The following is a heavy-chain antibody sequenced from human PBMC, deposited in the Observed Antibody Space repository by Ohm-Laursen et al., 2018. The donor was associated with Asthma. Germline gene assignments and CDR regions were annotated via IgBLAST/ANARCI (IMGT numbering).Heavy chain of an antibody. CDR2: ISYDGSNK. Sequence: SLRLSCAATGFTFRSYAMHWVRQAPGKGLEWVAVISYDGSNKYYADSVKGRFTISRDNSKNTLYLQMNSLRAEDTAVYYCARDDSYDSSGYVIWGQGTLVTVSS. CDR3: ARDDSYDSSGYVI. J-gene: IGHJ4*02. D-gene: IGHD3-22*01. V-gene: IGHV3-30*04. CDR1: GFTFRSYA.